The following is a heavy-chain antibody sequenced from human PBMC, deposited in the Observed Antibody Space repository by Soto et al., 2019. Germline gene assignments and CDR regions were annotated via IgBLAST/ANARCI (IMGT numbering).Heavy chain of an antibody. D-gene: IGHD5-12*01. CDR1: GVRFAGCS. V-gene: IGHV1-2*04. J-gene: IGHJ6*03. CDR2: INPNSGGT. CDR3: ATYSGHDQGDYYMDV. Sequence: GASVEVCWEACGVRFAGCSLRWVRQAPGQGLEWMGWINPNSGGTNYAQKFQGWVTMTRDTSISTAYMELSRLRSDDTAVYYCATYSGHDQGDYYMDVCGKGTTVTVSS.